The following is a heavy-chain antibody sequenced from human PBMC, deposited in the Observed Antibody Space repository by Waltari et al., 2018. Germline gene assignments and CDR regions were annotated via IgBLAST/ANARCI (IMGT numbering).Heavy chain of an antibody. J-gene: IGHJ4*02. CDR2: ISSSSSTI. D-gene: IGHD1-26*01. V-gene: IGHV3-48*02. Sequence: EVQLVESGGGLVQPGGSLRLSCAASGSTFSSYSLNWVRQAPGKGLEWVSYISSSSSTIYYADSVKGRFTISRDNAKNSLYLQMNSLRDEDTAVYYCARDVLRWAPAPSYWGQGTLVTVSS. CDR3: ARDVLRWAPAPSY. CDR1: GSTFSSYS.